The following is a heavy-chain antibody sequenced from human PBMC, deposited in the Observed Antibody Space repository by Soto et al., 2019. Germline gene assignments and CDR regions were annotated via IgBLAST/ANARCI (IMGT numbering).Heavy chain of an antibody. CDR1: GGTFSSYT. D-gene: IGHD5-12*01. CDR2: IIPILGIA. Sequence: SVKVSCKASGGTFSSYTISWVRQAPGQGLEWMGRIIPILGIANYAQKFQGRVTITADKSTSTAYMELSSLRSEDTAVYYCARDGFSGYDSLDYYGMDVWGQGTTVTVSS. J-gene: IGHJ6*02. CDR3: ARDGFSGYDSLDYYGMDV. V-gene: IGHV1-69*04.